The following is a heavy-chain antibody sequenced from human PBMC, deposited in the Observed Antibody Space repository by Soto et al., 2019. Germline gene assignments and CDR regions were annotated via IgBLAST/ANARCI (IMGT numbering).Heavy chain of an antibody. J-gene: IGHJ5*02. CDR2: IYYSGST. D-gene: IGHD3-10*01. CDR1: SGSISSYY. Sequence: SETLSLTCTVSSGSISSYYWSWIRQPPGKGLEWIGYIYYSGSTNYNPSLKSRVTISVDTSKNQFSPKLSSVTAADTAVYYCARLWFGELLRNNWFDPWGQGTLVTVSS. CDR3: ARLWFGELLRNNWFDP. V-gene: IGHV4-59*01.